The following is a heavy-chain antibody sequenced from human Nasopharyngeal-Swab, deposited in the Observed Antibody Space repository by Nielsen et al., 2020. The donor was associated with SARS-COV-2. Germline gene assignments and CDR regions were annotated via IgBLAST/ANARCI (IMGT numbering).Heavy chain of an antibody. CDR2: IYHSGST. J-gene: IGHJ4*02. D-gene: IGHD2-21*01. Sequence: SETLSLTCAVSGYSISSGYYWGWIRQPPGKGLERIGSIYHSGSTYYNPSLKSRVTISVDTSKNQFSLKLSSVTAADTAVYYCARQVVVETHNFDYWGQGTLVTVSS. V-gene: IGHV4-38-2*01. CDR3: ARQVVVETHNFDY. CDR1: GYSISSGYY.